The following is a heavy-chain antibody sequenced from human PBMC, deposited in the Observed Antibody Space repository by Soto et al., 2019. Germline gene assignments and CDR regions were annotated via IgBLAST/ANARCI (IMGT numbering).Heavy chain of an antibody. D-gene: IGHD3-22*01. Sequence: SETLSLTCSVSGDSISGYYWSWIRQPPGKGLEWICYIHYTGITNYNPSLTSRVVISVDTSKNQLSLRLNSLSAADTAVYYCARDVYYYDNGGQEGHAFEIWVQGTIVTVSS. CDR2: IHYTGIT. CDR3: ARDVYYYDNGGQEGHAFEI. CDR1: GDSISGYY. J-gene: IGHJ3*02. V-gene: IGHV4-59*01.